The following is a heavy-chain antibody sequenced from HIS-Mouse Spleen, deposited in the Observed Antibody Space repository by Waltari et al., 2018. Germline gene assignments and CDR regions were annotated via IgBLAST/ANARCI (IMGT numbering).Heavy chain of an antibody. V-gene: IGHV4-4*07. D-gene: IGHD3-3*01. CDR2: IYTSGCT. CDR3: ARDFHDFWSGYYGGDKKHDAFDI. Sequence: QVQLQEPGPGLVKPPATLSPPCTASGGSSSSYYCRWSRHPPRAGREWGGRIYTSGCTNYNPSRKSRVTMSVDTSKNQFSLKLSSVTAADTAVYYCARDFHDFWSGYYGGDKKHDAFDIWGQGTMVTVSS. J-gene: IGHJ3*02. CDR1: GGSSSSYY.